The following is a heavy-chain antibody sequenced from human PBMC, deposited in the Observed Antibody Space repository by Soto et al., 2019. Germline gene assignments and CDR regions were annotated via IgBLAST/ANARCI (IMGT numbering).Heavy chain of an antibody. CDR1: GFTFTSSA. Sequence: SGKFSCKASGFTFTSSAVQWVRQARGQRLEWIGPILVGSVNTNYAHKFQERVTITRDISTSTAYMELSSLRSEDTDVYYCAACPSTGTTYGYWAQGTRVTVSS. CDR3: AACPSTGTTYGY. V-gene: IGHV1-58*01. CDR2: ILVGSVNT. J-gene: IGHJ4*02. D-gene: IGHD4-17*01.